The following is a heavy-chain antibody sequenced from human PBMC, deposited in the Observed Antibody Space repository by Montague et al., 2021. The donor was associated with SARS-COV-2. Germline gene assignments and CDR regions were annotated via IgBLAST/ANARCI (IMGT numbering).Heavy chain of an antibody. J-gene: IGHJ4*02. D-gene: IGHD3-10*01. V-gene: IGHV4-59*08. Sequence: SETLSLTCTVSGGSISSYYWSWIRQPPGKGLEWIGYIYYSGSTNYNPSLKSRVTISVDTSKNQFSLKLSSVTAADMAVYYCARREDYYGSGSYPNWGQGTLVTVSS. CDR2: IYYSGST. CDR1: GGSISSYY. CDR3: ARREDYYGSGSYPN.